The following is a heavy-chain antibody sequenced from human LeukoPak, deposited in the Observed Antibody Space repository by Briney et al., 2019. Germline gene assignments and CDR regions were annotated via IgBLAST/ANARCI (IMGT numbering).Heavy chain of an antibody. Sequence: GASVKVSCTASGYTFIMYGISWVRQAPGQGLEWMGWISDYNGKTNYAQKLQGRVTMTTDTSTSTAYMELRSLRSDDTAVYYCARPITIFGVVSYFDYWGQGTLVTVSS. D-gene: IGHD3-3*01. CDR1: GYTFIMYG. J-gene: IGHJ4*02. CDR2: ISDYNGKT. CDR3: ARPITIFGVVSYFDY. V-gene: IGHV1-18*01.